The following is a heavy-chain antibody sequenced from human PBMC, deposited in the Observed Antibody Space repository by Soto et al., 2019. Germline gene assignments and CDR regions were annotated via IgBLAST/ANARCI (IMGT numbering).Heavy chain of an antibody. Sequence: GGSLRLSCAASGFTFSSYSMNWVRQAPGKGLEWVSGISGSGGSTYYADSVKGRFTISRDNSKNTLYLRTNSLRAEDTAVYYCAKERGYNYGYDAMDVWGQGTTVTVSS. CDR3: AKERGYNYGYDAMDV. D-gene: IGHD5-18*01. J-gene: IGHJ6*02. CDR1: GFTFSSYS. V-gene: IGHV3-23*01. CDR2: ISGSGGST.